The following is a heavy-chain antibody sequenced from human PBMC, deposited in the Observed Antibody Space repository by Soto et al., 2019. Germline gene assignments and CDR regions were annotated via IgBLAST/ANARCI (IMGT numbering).Heavy chain of an antibody. CDR3: ARIFRYSHGYLDAFDI. CDR2: IYYSGST. J-gene: IGHJ3*02. Sequence: PSETLSLTCTVSGGSISSSSYYWGWIRQPPGKGLERIGSIYYSGSTYYNPSLKSRVTISVDTSKNQFSLKLSSVTAADTAVYYCARIFRYSHGYLDAFDIWGQGTMVTV. D-gene: IGHD5-18*01. V-gene: IGHV4-39*01. CDR1: GGSISSSSYY.